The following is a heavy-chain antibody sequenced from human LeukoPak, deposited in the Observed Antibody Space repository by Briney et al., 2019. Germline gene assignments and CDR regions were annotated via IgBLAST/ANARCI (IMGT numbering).Heavy chain of an antibody. CDR2: ISAYNGNT. CDR3: ARESIPTWELLGSLNYFDY. V-gene: IGHV1-18*01. J-gene: IGHJ4*02. Sequence: ASVKVSCKASGYTFTSYGISWVRQAPGQGLEWMGWISAYNGNTNYAQKLQGRVTMTTDTSTSTAYMELRSLRSDDTAVHYCARESIPTWELLGSLNYFDYWGQGTLVTVSS. CDR1: GYTFTSYG. D-gene: IGHD1-26*01.